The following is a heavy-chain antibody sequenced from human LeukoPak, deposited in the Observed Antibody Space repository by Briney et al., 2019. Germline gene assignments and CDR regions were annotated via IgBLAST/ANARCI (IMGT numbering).Heavy chain of an antibody. CDR3: ARALDYDSSGYDY. Sequence: GGSLRLSCAASGFTFSSCDMHWVRQATGKGLEWVSAIGTAGDTYYPGSVKGRFTISRENAKNSLYLQMNSLRAGDTAVYYCARALDYDSSGYDYWGQGTLVTVSS. J-gene: IGHJ4*02. CDR1: GFTFSSCD. V-gene: IGHV3-13*01. D-gene: IGHD3-22*01. CDR2: IGTAGDT.